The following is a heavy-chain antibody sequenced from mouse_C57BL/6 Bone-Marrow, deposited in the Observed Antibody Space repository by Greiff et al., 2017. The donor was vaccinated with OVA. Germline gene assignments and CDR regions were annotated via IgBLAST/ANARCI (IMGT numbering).Heavy chain of an antibody. CDR3: ARWDSSGYGPYFDY. J-gene: IGHJ2*01. Sequence: VQLQQSGAELARPGASVKLSCKASGYTFTSYGISWVKQRTGQGLEWIGEIYPRSGNTYYNEKFKGKATLTADKSSSTAYMELRSLTSEDSAVYFSARWDSSGYGPYFDYWGQGTTLTVSS. CDR2: IYPRSGNT. CDR1: GYTFTSYG. D-gene: IGHD3-2*02. V-gene: IGHV1-81*01.